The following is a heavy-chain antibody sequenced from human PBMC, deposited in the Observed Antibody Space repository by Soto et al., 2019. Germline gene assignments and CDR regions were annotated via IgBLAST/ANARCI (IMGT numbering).Heavy chain of an antibody. J-gene: IGHJ4*02. V-gene: IGHV4-61*01. CDR2: IYYSGST. CDR3: ARDRVPYYDILTGVAPPYYFDY. D-gene: IGHD3-9*01. CDR1: GGSVSSGSYY. Sequence: QVQLQESGPGLVKPSETLSLTCTVSGGSVSSGSYYWSWIRQPPGKGLEWIGYIYYSGSTNYNPSLTSRVTISVDTSKNQFSLKLSSVTAADTAVYYCARDRVPYYDILTGVAPPYYFDYWGQGTLVTVSS.